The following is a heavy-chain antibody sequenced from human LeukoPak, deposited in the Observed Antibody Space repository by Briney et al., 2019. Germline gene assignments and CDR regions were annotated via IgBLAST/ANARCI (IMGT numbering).Heavy chain of an antibody. V-gene: IGHV3-30-3*01. CDR1: GFTFSSSA. D-gene: IGHD4-23*01. CDR2: ISYDGSNK. J-gene: IGHJ4*02. Sequence: PGGSLRLSCAASGFTFSSSAMHWVRQAPGKGLEWVAVISYDGSNKYYADSVKGRFTISRDNSKNTLYLQMNSLRAEDTAVYYCASETTVVTRGYWGQGTLVTVSS. CDR3: ASETTVVTRGY.